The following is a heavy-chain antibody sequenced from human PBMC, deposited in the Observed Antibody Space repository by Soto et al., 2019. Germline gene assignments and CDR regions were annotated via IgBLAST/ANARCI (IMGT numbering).Heavy chain of an antibody. V-gene: IGHV4-61*01. Sequence: SETLSLTCTVSGGSVSSGSYYWSWIRQPPGKGLEWIGYIYYSGSTNYNPSLKSRVTISVDTSKNQFSLKLSSVTAADTAVYYCARGRSGSYYYYYYMDVWGKGTTVTVSS. CDR1: GGSVSSGSYY. D-gene: IGHD1-26*01. J-gene: IGHJ6*03. CDR3: ARGRSGSYYYYYYMDV. CDR2: IYYSGST.